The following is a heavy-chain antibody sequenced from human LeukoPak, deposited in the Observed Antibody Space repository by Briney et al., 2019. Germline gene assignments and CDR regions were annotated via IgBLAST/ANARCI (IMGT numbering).Heavy chain of an antibody. V-gene: IGHV1-2*02. CDR1: GYTFTGYY. J-gene: IGHJ4*02. Sequence: ASVKVSCKASGYTFTGYYMHWVRQAPGQGLEWRGWINPNSGGTNYAQKFQGRVTITADESTSTAYMELSSLRSEDTAVYYCATYDSSGYYDPSFDYWGQGTLVTVSS. CDR2: INPNSGGT. CDR3: ATYDSSGYYDPSFDY. D-gene: IGHD3-22*01.